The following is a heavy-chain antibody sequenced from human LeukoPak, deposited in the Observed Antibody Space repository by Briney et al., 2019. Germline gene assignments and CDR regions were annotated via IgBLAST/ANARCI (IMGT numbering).Heavy chain of an antibody. J-gene: IGHJ4*02. CDR1: GFTFSSYA. D-gene: IGHD6-13*01. CDR2: ISGSGGST. V-gene: IGHV3-23*01. CDR3: AKGRIAAAARTPLLFDY. Sequence: GGSLRLSCAASGFTFSSYAMSWVRQAPGKGLEWVSAISGSGGSTYYADSVKGRFTISRDNSKNTLYLQMNSLRAEDTAVYYCAKGRIAAAARTPLLFDYWGQGTLVTVSS.